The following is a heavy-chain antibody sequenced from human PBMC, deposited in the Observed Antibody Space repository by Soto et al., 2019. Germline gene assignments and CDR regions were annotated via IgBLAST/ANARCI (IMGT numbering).Heavy chain of an antibody. CDR1: GFTFSSYA. CDR3: AKGPNTVTSTFFDY. V-gene: IGHV3-23*01. J-gene: IGHJ4*02. CDR2: ISGSDGST. Sequence: GESLKISCAASGFTFSSYAMSWVRQAPGKGLEWVSVISGSDGSTYYADSVKGRFIISRDNSKTTLYLQMNSLRAEDTAVYYCAKGPNTVTSTFFDYWGQGTLVTVSS. D-gene: IGHD4-17*01.